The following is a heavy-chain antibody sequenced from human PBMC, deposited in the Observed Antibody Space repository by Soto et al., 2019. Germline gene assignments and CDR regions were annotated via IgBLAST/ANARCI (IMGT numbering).Heavy chain of an antibody. CDR1: GFTFGSYA. CDR2: ITASSVST. Sequence: EVQLLESGGGLVQPGGSLTLSCAASGFTFGSYAMNWVRQAPGKGLEWVSTITASSVSTYYVDYVKGRLTISRDNSKNTRYLQMNRLRPEDTAVYYFTRLYHGDYAHIDYWGKGTLVTVSS. V-gene: IGHV3-23*01. D-gene: IGHD4-17*01. CDR3: TRLYHGDYAHIDY. J-gene: IGHJ4*02.